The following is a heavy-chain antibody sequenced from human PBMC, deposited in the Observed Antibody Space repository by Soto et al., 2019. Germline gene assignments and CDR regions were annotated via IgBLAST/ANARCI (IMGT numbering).Heavy chain of an antibody. CDR1: GGTFSSYA. Sequence: SVKVSCQASGGTFSSYAISWVRQAPGQGLEWMGGIIPIFGTANYAQKFQGRVTITADESTSTAYMELSSLKASDTAMYYCARHYYGSGTHFDYWGQGTLVTVSS. CDR3: ARHYYGSGTHFDY. CDR2: IIPIFGTA. V-gene: IGHV1-69*13. D-gene: IGHD3-10*01. J-gene: IGHJ4*02.